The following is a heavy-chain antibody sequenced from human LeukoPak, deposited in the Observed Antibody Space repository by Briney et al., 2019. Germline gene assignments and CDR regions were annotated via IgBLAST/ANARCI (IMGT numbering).Heavy chain of an antibody. J-gene: IGHJ4*02. V-gene: IGHV3-23*01. D-gene: IGHD4-17*01. CDR3: AKREKGTTGRFFDY. CDR2: ISEGVGNT. Sequence: GGSLRLSCAASGFTFTNYAMTWVRQAPGKGLEWVSGISEGVGNTYYADSVNGRFTISRDHSKNTLYLQMNSLRAEDTALYYCAKREKGTTGRFFDYWGQGTLVTVSS. CDR1: GFTFTNYA.